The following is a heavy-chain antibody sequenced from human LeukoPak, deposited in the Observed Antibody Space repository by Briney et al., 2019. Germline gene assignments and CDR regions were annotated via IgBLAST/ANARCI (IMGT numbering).Heavy chain of an antibody. CDR1: GFAFRDYS. Sequence: GGSLRLSCATSGFAFRDYSMSWVRQAPGKGLEWVSSISISGVDTFYADSVKGRFTISRDNSKNTLFLQINSLRAEDTAVYYCAKGRSGYDYFDSWGQGTLVTVSS. V-gene: IGHV3-23*01. CDR3: AKGRSGYDYFDS. J-gene: IGHJ4*02. D-gene: IGHD5-12*01. CDR2: ISISGVDT.